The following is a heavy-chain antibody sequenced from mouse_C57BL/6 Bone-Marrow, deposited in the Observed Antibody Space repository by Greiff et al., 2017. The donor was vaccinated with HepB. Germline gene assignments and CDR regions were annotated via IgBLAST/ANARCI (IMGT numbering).Heavy chain of an antibody. V-gene: IGHV1-54*01. J-gene: IGHJ3*01. CDR3: ARHGYYYGSSYAWFAY. D-gene: IGHD1-1*01. CDR1: GYAFTNYL. Sequence: VQLQQSGAELVRPGTSVKVSCKASGYAFTNYLIEWVKQRPGQGLEWIGVINPGSGGTNYNEKFKGKATLTADKSSSTAYMQLSSLTSEDSAVYFCARHGYYYGSSYAWFAYWGQGTLVTVSA. CDR2: INPGSGGT.